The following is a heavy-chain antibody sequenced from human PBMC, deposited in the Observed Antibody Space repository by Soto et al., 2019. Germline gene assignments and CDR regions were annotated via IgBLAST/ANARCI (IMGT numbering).Heavy chain of an antibody. CDR3: ARGDCSGGSCPATGGMDV. CDR2: IIPIFGTA. V-gene: IGHV1-69*01. J-gene: IGHJ6*02. Sequence: QVQLVQSGAEVKKPGSSVKVSCKASGGTFSSYAISWVRQAPGQGLEWMGGIIPIFGTANYAQKFQGRVTITADEATSTAYMELSSLRSEDTAVYYCARGDCSGGSCPATGGMDVWGQGTTVTVSS. CDR1: GGTFSSYA. D-gene: IGHD2-15*01.